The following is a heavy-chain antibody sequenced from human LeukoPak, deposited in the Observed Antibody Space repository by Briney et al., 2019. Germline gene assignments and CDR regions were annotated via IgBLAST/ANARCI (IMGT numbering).Heavy chain of an antibody. CDR1: GGSFSNDY. CDR2: IYHNGKT. D-gene: IGHD2-2*03. Sequence: SETLSLTCTVSGGSFSNDYWSWVRQPPGKGLEWIGYIYHNGKTNYNPSLKSRLTISLDTSKTQFSLNLNSMTAAATAIYYCARASEGIGFFDYWGQGILVTVSS. V-gene: IGHV4-59*01. CDR3: ARASEGIGFFDY. J-gene: IGHJ4*02.